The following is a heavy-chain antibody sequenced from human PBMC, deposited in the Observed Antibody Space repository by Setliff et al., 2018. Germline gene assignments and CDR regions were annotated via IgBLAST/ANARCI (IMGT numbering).Heavy chain of an antibody. J-gene: IGHJ3*02. CDR2: INHSGSG. V-gene: IGHV4-34*01. D-gene: IGHD1-1*01. CDR3: RQAVVGRDVFGI. CDR1: GGSFDAYY. Sequence: PSETLSLTCSVYGGSFDAYYWSWIRQPPGKGLEWFGEINHSGSGDYNPSFKSRVTISVDTSKKQFSLTLTSVTAADTALYYCRQAVVGRDVFGIWGQGTVVTVSS.